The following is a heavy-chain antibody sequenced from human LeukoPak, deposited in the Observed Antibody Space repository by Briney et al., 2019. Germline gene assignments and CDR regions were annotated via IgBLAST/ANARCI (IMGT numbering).Heavy chain of an antibody. CDR3: AKGAGGSYGLYYFDY. Sequence: GGSLRLSCAASGFTFSSYAMSWVRQAPGKGLEWVSSIIANGDSTYYADSVKGRFTISGDNSKNTVYLQMNNLRDEDTAVYYCAKGAGGSYGLYYFDYWGQGTLVTVSS. D-gene: IGHD5-24*01. CDR2: IIANGDST. V-gene: IGHV3-23*01. CDR1: GFTFSSYA. J-gene: IGHJ4*02.